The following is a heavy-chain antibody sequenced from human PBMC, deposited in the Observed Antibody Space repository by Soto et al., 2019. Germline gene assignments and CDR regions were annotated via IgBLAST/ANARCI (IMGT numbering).Heavy chain of an antibody. CDR3: ARDVACPSSRCYSEIWFDS. CDR1: GDSISGGYY. D-gene: IGHD2-2*01. Sequence: LSLTCIVSGDSISGGYYWSWVRQFPGKGLEWIGYIYYSGSSYYNPSLKGRVSMSAVSSGHSFSLKLTSVTAADTAVYYCARDVACPSSRCYSEIWFDSWGQGIPVTVSS. CDR2: IYYSGSS. J-gene: IGHJ5*01. V-gene: IGHV4-31*03.